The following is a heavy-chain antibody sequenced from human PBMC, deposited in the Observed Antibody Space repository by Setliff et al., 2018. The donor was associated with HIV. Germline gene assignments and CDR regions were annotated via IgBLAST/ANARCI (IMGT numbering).Heavy chain of an antibody. Sequence: SETLSLTCSVSGYSLSSASYWGWIRQSPEKGLEWIGSISLSGSTYYNPSLQSRVTISIDMSKNHFTLNLKSVTAADTAIYYCARGLTAPAAAGSWGQGMLVTVSS. J-gene: IGHJ5*02. CDR1: GYSLSSASY. CDR2: ISLSGST. D-gene: IGHD6-13*01. CDR3: ARGLTAPAAAGS. V-gene: IGHV4-38-2*02.